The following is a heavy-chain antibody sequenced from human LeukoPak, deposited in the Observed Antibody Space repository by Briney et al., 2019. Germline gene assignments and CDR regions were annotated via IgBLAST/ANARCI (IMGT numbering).Heavy chain of an antibody. D-gene: IGHD1-26*01. CDR1: GFTFDDYG. CDR3: ARYRGRVGAAVY. V-gene: IGHV3-20*04. Sequence: GGSLRLSCAAWGFTFDDYGMNWLRQAPGKGLEWVSGINRSGGTTDYADSVMGRFIISWANAKNILYMQMTGLRAEYTAFYYCARYRGRVGAAVYWGQGTLVTVSS. J-gene: IGHJ4*02. CDR2: INRSGGTT.